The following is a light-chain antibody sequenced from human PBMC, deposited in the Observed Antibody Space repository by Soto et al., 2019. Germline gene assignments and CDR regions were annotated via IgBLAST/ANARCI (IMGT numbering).Light chain of an antibody. V-gene: IGLV2-8*01. CDR3: SSYAGSNPVV. Sequence: QSALTQPPSASGSPGQSVTISCTGTSSDVGGYNYVFWYQHHPGKAPKLMIYEVSQRPSGVPDRFSGSKSGNTASLTVSGLQAEDEADYYCSSYAGSNPVVFGGGTKLTVL. CDR2: EVS. CDR1: SSDVGGYNY. J-gene: IGLJ2*01.